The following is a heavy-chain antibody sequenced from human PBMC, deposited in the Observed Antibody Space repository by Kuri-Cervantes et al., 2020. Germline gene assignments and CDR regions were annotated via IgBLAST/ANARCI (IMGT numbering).Heavy chain of an antibody. CDR3: TKDIFTMVRGVIET. D-gene: IGHD3-10*01. CDR1: GFTFSSYA. CDR2: ISYDGNNK. J-gene: IGHJ5*02. Sequence: GESLKISCAASGFTFSSYAMHWVRQAPGKGLEWVTVISYDGNNKDYTGSVKGRFTISRDNAKNSLYLQMNSLRAEDTALYYCTKDIFTMVRGVIETWGQGILVTVSS. V-gene: IGHV3-30-3*01.